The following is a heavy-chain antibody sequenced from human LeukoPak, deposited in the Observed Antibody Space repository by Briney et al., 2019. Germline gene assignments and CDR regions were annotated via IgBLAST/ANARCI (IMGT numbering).Heavy chain of an antibody. J-gene: IGHJ4*02. V-gene: IGHV3-30*02. CDR2: IWYDGSSK. CDR3: AKDKDVVGAAYYFDY. D-gene: IGHD2-15*01. CDR1: GFTFSSYG. Sequence: PGGSLRLSCAASGFTFSSYGMHWVRQAPGKGLEWVAVIWYDGSSKHYADSVKGRFTISRDNSKNTLYLQMNSLRAEDTAVYYCAKDKDVVGAAYYFDYWGQGTLVTVSS.